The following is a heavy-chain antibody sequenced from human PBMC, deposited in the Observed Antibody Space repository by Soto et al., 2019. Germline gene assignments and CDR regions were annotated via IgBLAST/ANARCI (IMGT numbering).Heavy chain of an antibody. D-gene: IGHD3-22*01. Sequence: GGSLRLSCAASGFTFSSYAMHWVRQAPGKGLEWVAVISYDGSNKYYADSVKGRFTISRDNSKNTLYLQMNSLRAEDTAVYYCARALSYYDSSGYWYQNAFDIWGQGTMVTVSS. J-gene: IGHJ3*02. CDR3: ARALSYYDSSGYWYQNAFDI. CDR1: GFTFSSYA. V-gene: IGHV3-30-3*01. CDR2: ISYDGSNK.